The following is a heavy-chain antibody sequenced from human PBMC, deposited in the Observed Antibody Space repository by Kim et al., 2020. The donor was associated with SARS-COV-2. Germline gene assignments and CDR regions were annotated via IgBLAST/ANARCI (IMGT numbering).Heavy chain of an antibody. V-gene: IGHV1-69*01. D-gene: IGHD6-13*01. Sequence: TANNAQKVQGRVTITADEATSTAYMELSSLRSEDTAVYYCARAAAGFWFDPWGQGTLVTVSS. CDR2: TA. CDR3: ARAAAGFWFDP. J-gene: IGHJ5*02.